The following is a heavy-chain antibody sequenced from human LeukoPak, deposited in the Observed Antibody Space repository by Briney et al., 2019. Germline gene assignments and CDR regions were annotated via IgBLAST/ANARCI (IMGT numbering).Heavy chain of an antibody. CDR2: INPNSDYT. J-gene: IGHJ4*02. D-gene: IGHD1-26*01. Sequence: ASVTVSFKASGYTFTVHYMHCVRQAPRQRLEWVAWINPNSDYTGYAQSLQGRVTVTRDMSLRTVYMGLSRLRSDDTAVYYCAREGPDHSGSYYDYWGQGTLVTVSS. CDR1: GYTFTVHY. CDR3: AREGPDHSGSYYDY. V-gene: IGHV1-2*02.